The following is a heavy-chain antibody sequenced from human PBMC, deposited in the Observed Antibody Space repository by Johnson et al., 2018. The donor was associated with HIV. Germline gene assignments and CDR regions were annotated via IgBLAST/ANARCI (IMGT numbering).Heavy chain of an antibody. CDR3: GKERRAPRAFDI. CDR1: GFTFSSYA. J-gene: IGHJ3*02. Sequence: MLLVESGGGVVQPGRSLRLSCAASGFTFSSYAMSWVRQAPGKGLEWVSAISGSGGSTYYADSVKGRFTISRDNSKNTLYLQMNSLTPEDTGVYYCGKERRAPRAFDIWGQGTMVTVSS. CDR2: ISGSGGST. V-gene: IGHV3-23*04.